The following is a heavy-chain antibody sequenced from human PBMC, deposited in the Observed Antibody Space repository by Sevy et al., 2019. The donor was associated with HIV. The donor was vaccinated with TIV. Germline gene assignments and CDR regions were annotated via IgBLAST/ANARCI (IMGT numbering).Heavy chain of an antibody. CDR3: AREGYSLGMDV. V-gene: IGHV4-34*01. CDR2: INHNGST. J-gene: IGHJ6*02. D-gene: IGHD6-13*01. Sequence: SETLSLTCAVYGGSFSGYYWSWIRQPPGKGLEWIGEINHNGSTNYNPSLKSRVPISADTSKNQFSLNLSSVTAADTAVYYCAREGYSLGMDVWGQGTTVTVSS. CDR1: GGSFSGYY.